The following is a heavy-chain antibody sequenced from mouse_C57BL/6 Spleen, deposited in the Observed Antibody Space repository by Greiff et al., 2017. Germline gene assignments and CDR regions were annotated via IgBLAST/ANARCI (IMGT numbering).Heavy chain of an antibody. Sequence: EVQLVESGGGLVKPGGSLKLSCAASGFTFSDYGMHWVRQAPEKGLEWVAYISSGSSTIYYADTVKGRFTISRDNAKNTLFLQMTSLRSEDTAMYYCARPERTGWYFDVWGTGTTVTVSS. J-gene: IGHJ1*03. D-gene: IGHD4-1*01. CDR1: GFTFSDYG. CDR3: ARPERTGWYFDV. CDR2: ISSGSSTI. V-gene: IGHV5-17*01.